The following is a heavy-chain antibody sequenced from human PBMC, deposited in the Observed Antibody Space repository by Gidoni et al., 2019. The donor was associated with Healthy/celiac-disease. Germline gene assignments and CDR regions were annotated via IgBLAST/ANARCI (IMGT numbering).Heavy chain of an antibody. CDR1: GFTFSSYA. Sequence: QVQLVESGGGVVQPGRSLRLSCAASGFTFSSYAMHWVRQAPGKGLEWVAVISYDGSNKYYADSVKGRFTISRDNSKNTLYLQMNSLRAEDTAVYYCARDGTWLGGMDVWGQGTTVTVSS. CDR3: ARDGTWLGGMDV. V-gene: IGHV3-30*01. D-gene: IGHD1-7*01. CDR2: ISYDGSNK. J-gene: IGHJ6*02.